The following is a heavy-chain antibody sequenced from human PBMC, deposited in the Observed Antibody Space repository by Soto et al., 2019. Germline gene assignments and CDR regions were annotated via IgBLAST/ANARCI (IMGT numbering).Heavy chain of an antibody. V-gene: IGHV1-69*13. J-gene: IGHJ6*02. CDR1: GGTFSSYA. D-gene: IGHD3-3*01. CDR2: IIPIFGTA. CDR3: ARDLLGCYDFWSGDPMGYYYYGMDV. Sequence: SVKVSCKASGGTFSSYAISWVRQAPGQGLEWMGGIIPIFGTANYAQKFQGRVTITADESTSTAYMELSSLRSEDTAVYYCARDLLGCYDFWSGDPMGYYYYGMDVWGQGTTVTVSS.